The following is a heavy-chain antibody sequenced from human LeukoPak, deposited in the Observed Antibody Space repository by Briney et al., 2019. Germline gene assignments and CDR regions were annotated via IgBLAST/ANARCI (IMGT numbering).Heavy chain of an antibody. J-gene: IGHJ4*02. V-gene: IGHV1-69*13. CDR3: ARGPLVVPAAYYFDY. CDR2: IIPIFGTA. CDR1: GGTLSSYA. Sequence: GASVKVSCKASGGTLSSYAISWVRQAPGQGLEWMGGIIPIFGTANYAQKFQGRVTITADESTSTAYMELSSLRSEDTAVYYCARGPLVVPAAYYFDYWGQGTLVTVSS. D-gene: IGHD2-2*01.